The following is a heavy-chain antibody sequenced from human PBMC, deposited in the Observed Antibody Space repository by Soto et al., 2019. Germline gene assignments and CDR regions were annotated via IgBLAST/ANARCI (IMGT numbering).Heavy chain of an antibody. CDR3: ARCIAVAGPSLNYFDY. D-gene: IGHD6-19*01. Sequence: SGPTLVKPTQTLTLTCTFSGFSLSTSGMCVSWIRQPPGKALEWLARIDWDDDKYYSTSLKTRLTISKDTSKNQVVLTMTNMDPVDTATYYCARCIAVAGPSLNYFDYWGQGTLVTVSS. CDR1: GFSLSTSGMC. CDR2: IDWDDDK. J-gene: IGHJ4*02. V-gene: IGHV2-70*11.